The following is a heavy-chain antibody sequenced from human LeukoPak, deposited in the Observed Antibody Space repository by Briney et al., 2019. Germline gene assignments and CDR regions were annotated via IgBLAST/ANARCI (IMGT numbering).Heavy chain of an antibody. J-gene: IGHJ4*02. Sequence: GGSPRLSCAASGFTFSSYSMNWVRQAPGKGLEWVSSISSGSSYIYYADSVKGRFTISRDNAKNSLYLQMNSLRAEDTAVYYCARVVTYGSGSYPDYWGQGTLVTVSS. V-gene: IGHV3-21*01. D-gene: IGHD3-10*01. CDR2: ISSGSSYI. CDR1: GFTFSSYS. CDR3: ARVVTYGSGSYPDY.